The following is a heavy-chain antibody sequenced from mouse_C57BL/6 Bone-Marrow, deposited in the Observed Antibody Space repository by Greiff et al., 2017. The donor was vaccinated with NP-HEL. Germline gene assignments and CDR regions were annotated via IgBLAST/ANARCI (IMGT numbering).Heavy chain of an antibody. Sequence: EVQLQQSGPELVKPGASVKISCKASGYSFTGYYMNWVKQSPEKSLEWIGEMNPSTGGTTYNQKFKAKATLTVDKSSSTAYMQLKSLTSEDSAVYYCAGGYGTTGAMDYWGQGTSVTVSS. V-gene: IGHV1-42*01. CDR3: AGGYGTTGAMDY. D-gene: IGHD2-1*01. CDR2: MNPSTGGT. J-gene: IGHJ4*01. CDR1: GYSFTGYY.